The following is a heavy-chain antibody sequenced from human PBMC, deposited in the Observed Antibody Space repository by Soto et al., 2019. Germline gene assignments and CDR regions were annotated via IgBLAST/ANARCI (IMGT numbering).Heavy chain of an antibody. D-gene: IGHD3-3*01. V-gene: IGHV4-34*01. CDR2: INHSGST. J-gene: IGHJ4*02. CDR1: GGSFSGYY. CDR3: EKRYDFWSGYWAPERMALDY. Sequence: PSETLSLTCAVYGGSFSGYYWSWIRQPPGKGLEWIGEINHSGSTNYNPSLKSRVTISVDTSKNQFSLKLRSVTAADTAVYYCEKRYDFWSGYWAPERMALDYWGQETLVTVSS.